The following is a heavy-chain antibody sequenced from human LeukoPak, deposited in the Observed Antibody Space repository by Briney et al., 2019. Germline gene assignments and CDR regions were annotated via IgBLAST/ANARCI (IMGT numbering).Heavy chain of an antibody. Sequence: ASVKVSCKASGCTFTSYGISWVRQAPGQGLEWMGWICAYNGNTNYAQKLQGRVTMTTDTSTSTAYMELRSLRSDDTAVYYCARVNDYPVPYYYYYMDVWGKGTTVTVSS. CDR1: GCTFTSYG. CDR2: ICAYNGNT. CDR3: ARVNDYPVPYYYYYMDV. D-gene: IGHD3-16*01. J-gene: IGHJ6*03. V-gene: IGHV1-18*01.